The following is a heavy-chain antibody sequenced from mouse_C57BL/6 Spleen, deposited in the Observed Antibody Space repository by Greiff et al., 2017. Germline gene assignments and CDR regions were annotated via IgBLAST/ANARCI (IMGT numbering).Heavy chain of an antibody. V-gene: IGHV1-69*01. J-gene: IGHJ3*01. CDR1: GYTFTSYW. D-gene: IGHD1-1*01. CDR2: IDPSASYT. CDR3: ARSPGSSYLFAY. Sequence: QVQLQQPGAELVMPGASVKLSCKASGYTFTSYWMHWVKQRPGQGLEWIGEIDPSASYTNYNQKFKGKSTLTVDKSSSTAYMQLSSLPSEDSAVYYCARSPGSSYLFAYWGQGTLVTVSA.